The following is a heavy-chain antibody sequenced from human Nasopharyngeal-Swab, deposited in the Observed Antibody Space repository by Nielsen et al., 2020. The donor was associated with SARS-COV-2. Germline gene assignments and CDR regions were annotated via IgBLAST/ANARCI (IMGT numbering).Heavy chain of an antibody. CDR2: ISSSGSTI. D-gene: IGHD3-22*01. CDR1: GFTFSDYY. Sequence: GGSLRLSCAASGFTFSDYYMSWIRQATGKGLEWVSYISSSGSTIYYADSVKGRFTISRDNAKNSLYLQMNSLRAEDTAVYYCAREPGYDSSGYALGYWGQGTLVTVSS. J-gene: IGHJ4*02. CDR3: AREPGYDSSGYALGY. V-gene: IGHV3-11*04.